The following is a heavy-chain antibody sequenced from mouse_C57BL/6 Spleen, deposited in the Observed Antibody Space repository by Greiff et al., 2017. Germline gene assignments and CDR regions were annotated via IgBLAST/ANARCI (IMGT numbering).Heavy chain of an antibody. Sequence: QVQLQQSGAELVRPGTSVKVSCKASGYAFTNYLIEWVKQRPGQGLEWIGVINPGSGGTNYNEKFKGKATLTADKSSSTAYMQLSSLTSEDSAVYFCARRDDGYYVFAYWGQGTLVTVSA. J-gene: IGHJ3*01. CDR3: ARRDDGYYVFAY. V-gene: IGHV1-54*01. CDR1: GYAFTNYL. D-gene: IGHD2-3*01. CDR2: INPGSGGT.